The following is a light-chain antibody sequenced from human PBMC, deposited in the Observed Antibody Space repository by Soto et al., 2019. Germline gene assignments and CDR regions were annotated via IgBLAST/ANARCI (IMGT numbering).Light chain of an antibody. CDR1: NIGSKS. J-gene: IGLJ3*02. CDR2: YDS. CDR3: QVWDSSSDHLNWV. Sequence: SYELTQPPSVSVAPGKTARITCGGNNIGSKSVHWYQQKPGQAPVLVIYYDSDRPSGIPERFSGSNSGNTATLTISRVEAGDEADYYCQVWDSSSDHLNWVFGGGTKVTVL. V-gene: IGLV3-21*04.